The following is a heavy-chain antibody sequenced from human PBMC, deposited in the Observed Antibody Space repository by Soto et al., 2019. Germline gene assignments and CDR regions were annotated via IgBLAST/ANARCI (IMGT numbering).Heavy chain of an antibody. CDR2: ISYDGSNK. V-gene: IGHV3-30*03. CDR3: VGGQYYFDY. Sequence: QVQLVESGGGVVQPVRSLRLSCAASGFPFTTYGMHWVREGPGKGLEWVAVISYDGSNKYYADSVKGRFTISRDNSKNTLYLQMNSLRPEDTALYYCVGGQYYFDYRGQGTLVNVSS. J-gene: IGHJ4*02. D-gene: IGHD3-10*01. CDR1: GFPFTTYG.